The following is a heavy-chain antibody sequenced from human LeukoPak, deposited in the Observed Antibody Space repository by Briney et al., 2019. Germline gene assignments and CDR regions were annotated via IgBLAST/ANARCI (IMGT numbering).Heavy chain of an antibody. CDR3: ARGGRLLYRSRGFDY. Sequence: ASVKVSCKASRYTFTSYDINWVRQATGQGLEWMGWMNPNSGNTGYAQKFQGRVTITRNTSISTAYMELSSLRSEDTAVYYCARGGRLLYRSRGFDYWGQGTLVTVSS. D-gene: IGHD3-16*02. CDR2: MNPNSGNT. CDR1: RYTFTSYD. V-gene: IGHV1-8*03. J-gene: IGHJ4*02.